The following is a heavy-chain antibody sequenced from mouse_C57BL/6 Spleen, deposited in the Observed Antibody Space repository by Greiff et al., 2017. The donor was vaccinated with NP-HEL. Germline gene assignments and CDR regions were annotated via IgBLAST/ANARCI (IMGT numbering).Heavy chain of an antibody. D-gene: IGHD1-1*01. CDR1: GYTFTDYE. Sequence: VQLQQSGAELVRPGASVTLSCKASGYTFTDYEMHWVKQTPVHGLEWIGAIDPETGGTAYNQKFKGKAILTADKSSSTAYMELRSLTSEDSAVYYCTRPSYYYGSSNWYFDVWGTGTTVTVSS. J-gene: IGHJ1*03. V-gene: IGHV1-15*01. CDR3: TRPSYYYGSSNWYFDV. CDR2: IDPETGGT.